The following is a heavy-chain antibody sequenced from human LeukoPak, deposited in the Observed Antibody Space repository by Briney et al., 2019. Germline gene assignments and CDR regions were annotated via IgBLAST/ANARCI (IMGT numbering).Heavy chain of an antibody. V-gene: IGHV3-74*01. CDR1: GFTFSSYW. Sequence: GGSLRLSCAASGFTFSSYWMHWVRQAPGKGLVWVSHINSDGSTTNYADSVKGRFTISRDYAKNTLFLQMNSLRVEDTAVYYCARDVSGRDDFWGQGTLVTVSS. J-gene: IGHJ4*02. CDR2: INSDGSTT. D-gene: IGHD6-25*01. CDR3: ARDVSGRDDF.